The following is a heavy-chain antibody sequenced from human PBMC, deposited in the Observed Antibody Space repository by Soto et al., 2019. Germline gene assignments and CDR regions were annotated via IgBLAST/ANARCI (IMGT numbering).Heavy chain of an antibody. D-gene: IGHD3-3*01. J-gene: IGHJ5*02. CDR3: ARSSGGNFGIIIEGSNWFDP. CDR1: GFKFSNYA. CDR2: VDGSGESP. Sequence: EVQLLESGGDLVHPGGSLRLSCAASGFKFSNYAMTWVRQAPGKGLEWVSSVDGSGESPSYADAVKGRFSISRYNTTNALDLQVNRLRVGDTAIYYCARSSGGNFGIIIEGSNWFDPWGQGTLVTVSS. V-gene: IGHV3-23*01.